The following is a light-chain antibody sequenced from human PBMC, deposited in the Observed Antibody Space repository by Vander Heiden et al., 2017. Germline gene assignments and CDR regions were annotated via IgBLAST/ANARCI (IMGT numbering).Light chain of an antibody. V-gene: IGKV3-20*01. J-gene: IGKJ4*01. CDR2: GES. Sequence: EIVLPPSPGTLSLSPAERATLSCRASQTVSSSYLAWHQQKPGQAPRLRIYGESSRDTGVPDRFSGSGSGTDFTLTISRLEPEDFAMYYCQQDCSSPVTFGGGTKVEIK. CDR1: QTVSSSY. CDR3: QQDCSSPVT.